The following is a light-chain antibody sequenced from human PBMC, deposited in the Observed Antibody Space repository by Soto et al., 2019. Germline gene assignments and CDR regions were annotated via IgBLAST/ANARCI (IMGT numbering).Light chain of an antibody. CDR3: QQYESYSPWT. V-gene: IGKV1-5*01. Sequence: DIQMTQSPSALSASVGDRATITCRASQSISSWLAWYQQTPGKAPKLLIYDASTLQSGVPSRYSGSGSGTEFTLTISNLQPDDFATYYCQQYESYSPWTFGQGTKVDSK. CDR2: DAS. CDR1: QSISSW. J-gene: IGKJ1*01.